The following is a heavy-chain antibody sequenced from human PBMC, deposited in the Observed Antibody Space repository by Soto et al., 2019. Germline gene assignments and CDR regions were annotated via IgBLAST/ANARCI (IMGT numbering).Heavy chain of an antibody. J-gene: IGHJ5*01. D-gene: IGHD2-21*01. Sequence: QSLTCDVSGASIRNGNWWNWVRQPPGKGLEWIGNINYRGDTNSNPSLKSRVTMSADESKNYFSLKLTTVTAADRAIYYCATNRVNDDCFDFWGQGILVTVSS. V-gene: IGHV4-4*02. CDR2: INYRGDT. CDR3: ATNRVNDDCFDF. CDR1: GASIRNGNW.